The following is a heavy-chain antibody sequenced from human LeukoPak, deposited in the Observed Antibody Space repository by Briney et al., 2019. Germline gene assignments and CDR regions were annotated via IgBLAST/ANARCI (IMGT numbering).Heavy chain of an antibody. CDR3: ARAPSYYYDSSGYCRY. J-gene: IGHJ4*02. CDR2: ISSSGSTI. Sequence: GGSLRLSCAASGFTFSKYELNWVRQAPGKGLEWVSYISSSGSTIYYADSVKGRFTISRDNAKNSLYLQMNSLRAEDTAVYYCARAPSYYYDSSGYCRYWGQGTLVTVSS. CDR1: GFTFSKYE. V-gene: IGHV3-48*03. D-gene: IGHD3-22*01.